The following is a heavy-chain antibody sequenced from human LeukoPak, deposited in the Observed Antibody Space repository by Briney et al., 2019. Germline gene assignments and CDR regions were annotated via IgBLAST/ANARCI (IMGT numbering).Heavy chain of an antibody. CDR2: ISASGGDT. CDR1: GFSFSTYS. D-gene: IGHD2-8*01. Sequence: GGSLRLSCAASGFSFSTYSFSWVRQAPGKGLEWVSGISASGGDTFYADSVKGRFTISRDNSKNTLSLQMNSLRVEDTAIYYCAKDLRRCNGACTWGQGTLVTVSS. CDR3: AKDLRRCNGACT. V-gene: IGHV3-23*01. J-gene: IGHJ5*02.